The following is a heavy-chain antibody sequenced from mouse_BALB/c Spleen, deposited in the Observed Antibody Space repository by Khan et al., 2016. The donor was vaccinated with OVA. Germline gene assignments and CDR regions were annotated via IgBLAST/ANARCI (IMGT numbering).Heavy chain of an antibody. D-gene: IGHD1-1*01. CDR1: GYTFKSSD. V-gene: IGHV1-85*01. CDR2: IFPGDGST. CDR3: GRRENGSILYWWFDV. Sequence: QVQLQQSGAELVKPGASVKLSCKASGYTFKSSDLNWVRQRPEQGLEWIGWIFPGDGSTKYNAKFKGKATLTSDKSSSTAYMQLRRLTSEDAAVCYCGRRENGSILYWWFDVWGAGTTVTVSS. J-gene: IGHJ1*01.